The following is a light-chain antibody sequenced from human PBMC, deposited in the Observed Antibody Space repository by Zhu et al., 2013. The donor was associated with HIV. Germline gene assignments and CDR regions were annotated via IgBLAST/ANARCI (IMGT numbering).Light chain of an antibody. Sequence: IQMTQSPSTLSASVGDRVTITCRAGEGISSGLAWYQHKPGKAPKLLIYDASSLESGIPLRFSGSGSGTDFTLTISSLQPEDFATYYCQQFNSYPLTFGGGTKVEIK. CDR1: EGISSG. J-gene: IGKJ4*01. V-gene: IGKV1-13*02. CDR3: QQFNSYPLT. CDR2: DAS.